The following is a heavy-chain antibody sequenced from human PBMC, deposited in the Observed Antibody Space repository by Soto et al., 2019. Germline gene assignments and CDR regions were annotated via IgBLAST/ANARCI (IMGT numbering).Heavy chain of an antibody. Sequence: PGGSLRLSCAASGFTFSSYGMHWVRQAPGKGLEWVAVIWYDGSNKYYADSVKGRFTISRDNSKNTLYLQMNSLRAEDTAVYYCAKDSMWIQLPQGYFDYWGQGTLVTVSS. CDR3: AKDSMWIQLPQGYFDY. J-gene: IGHJ4*02. CDR2: IWYDGSNK. CDR1: GFTFSSYG. V-gene: IGHV3-30*02. D-gene: IGHD5-18*01.